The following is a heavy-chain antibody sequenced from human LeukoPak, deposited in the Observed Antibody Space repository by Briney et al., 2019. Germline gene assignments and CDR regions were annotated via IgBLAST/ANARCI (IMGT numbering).Heavy chain of an antibody. CDR2: MNPNSGNT. J-gene: IGHJ5*02. D-gene: IGHD6-13*01. CDR3: ASQGYSSSGTNGGQNWFDP. CDR1: GYTFTSYV. V-gene: IGHV1-8*01. Sequence: ASVKVSCKASGYTFTSYVINWVRQATGQGLEWMGWMNPNSGNTGYAQKFQGRVTMTRNTSTSTAYMELSSLRSEDTAVYYCASQGYSSSGTNGGQNWFDPWGQGTLVTVSS.